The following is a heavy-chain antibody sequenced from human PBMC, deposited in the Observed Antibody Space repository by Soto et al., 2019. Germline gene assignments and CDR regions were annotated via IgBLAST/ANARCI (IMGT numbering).Heavy chain of an antibody. D-gene: IGHD4-4*01. CDR2: ISYAGSNK. CDR3: ATTYSHYVHSFDY. CDR1: GFTFSSYA. Sequence: PGGSLRLSCAASGFTFSSYAMHWVRQAPGKGLEWVAAISYAGSNKYYADSVKGRFTISRDNSKNTLYLQMNSLRAEDTAVYSCATTYSHYVHSFDYWGQGILVTVSS. V-gene: IGHV3-30-3*01. J-gene: IGHJ4*02.